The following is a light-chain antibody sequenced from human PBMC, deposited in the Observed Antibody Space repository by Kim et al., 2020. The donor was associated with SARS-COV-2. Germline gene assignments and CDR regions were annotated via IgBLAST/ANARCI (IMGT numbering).Light chain of an antibody. CDR2: DTV. J-gene: IGKJ4*01. V-gene: IGKV1-33*01. CDR3: QQYDNFRLT. Sequence: ASVGGRVNITCQAKQDIGNSLNWYQQRPGEPPKLSIYDTVTLQRGVPSRFSGSGSGTDFSFTISSLQPEDLATYFCQQYDNFRLTFGGGTKVDIK. CDR1: QDIGNS.